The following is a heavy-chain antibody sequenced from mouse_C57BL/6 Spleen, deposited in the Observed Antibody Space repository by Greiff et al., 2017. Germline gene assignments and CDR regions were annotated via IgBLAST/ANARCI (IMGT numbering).Heavy chain of an antibody. V-gene: IGHV6-3*01. Sequence: EVKLEESGGGLVQPGGSMKLSCVASGFTFSNYWMNWVRQSPEKGLEWVAQIRLKSDNYATHYAESVKGRFTISRDDSKSSVYLQMNNLRAEDTGIYYCTIYYDYGYWYFDVWGTGTTVTVSS. J-gene: IGHJ1*03. CDR3: TIYYDYGYWYFDV. CDR1: GFTFSNYW. CDR2: IRLKSDNYAT. D-gene: IGHD2-4*01.